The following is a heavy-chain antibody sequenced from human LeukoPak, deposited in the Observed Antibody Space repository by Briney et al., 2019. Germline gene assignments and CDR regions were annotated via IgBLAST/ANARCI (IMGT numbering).Heavy chain of an antibody. J-gene: IGHJ4*02. D-gene: IGHD5-24*01. V-gene: IGHV3-7*04. CDR3: TRVGYIDEGIDF. CDR1: GFPFSSYW. Sequence: GGSLRLSCVASGFPFSSYWMTWVRQAPGKGLEWVANIKQDGSKKSYVDSVKGRFTISRDNAKNSMYLQMNSLRAEDTAIYYCTRVGYIDEGIDFWGQGTLVTVSS. CDR2: IKQDGSKK.